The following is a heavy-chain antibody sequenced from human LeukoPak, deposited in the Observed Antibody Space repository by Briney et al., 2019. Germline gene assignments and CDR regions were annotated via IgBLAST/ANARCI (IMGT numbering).Heavy chain of an antibody. CDR3: ARAYGGGREYGDYFDY. D-gene: IGHD4-17*01. Sequence: GGSLRLSCAASGFTVSSNYMSWVRQAPGKGLEWVSVIYSGGSTYYADSVKGRFTISRDNSKNTLYLQMNSLRAEDTAVYCCARAYGGGREYGDYFDYWGQGTLVTVSS. CDR2: IYSGGST. CDR1: GFTVSSNY. V-gene: IGHV3-53*05. J-gene: IGHJ4*02.